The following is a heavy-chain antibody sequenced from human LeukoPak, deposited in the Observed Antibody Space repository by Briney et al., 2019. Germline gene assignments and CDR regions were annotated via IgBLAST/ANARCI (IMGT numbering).Heavy chain of an antibody. Sequence: GGSLRLSCAASGFTFSSYWMHWVRQAPGKGLLWVSRINSDGSTTNYADSVKGRFTISRDNAKNTLYLQMNSLRAEDTAVCYCARDHPRTGYCYSASCYASWFDPWGQGTLVTVSS. CDR1: GFTFSSYW. D-gene: IGHD2-2*01. J-gene: IGHJ5*02. CDR2: INSDGSTT. V-gene: IGHV3-74*01. CDR3: ARDHPRTGYCYSASCYASWFDP.